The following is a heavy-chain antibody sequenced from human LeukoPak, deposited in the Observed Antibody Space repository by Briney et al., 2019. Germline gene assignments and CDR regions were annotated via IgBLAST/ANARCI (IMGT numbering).Heavy chain of an antibody. J-gene: IGHJ4*02. D-gene: IGHD6-13*01. CDR1: GYTFTSSD. CDR3: ARGRSGLAAAGTYAY. Sequence: GASVKVSCNAAGYTFTSSDINWVRQAAGQGLEWMGWINPNSGRTGYAQKFQGRVTMTANTSISTAYMELSSLRFDDTAVYYCARGRSGLAAAGTYAYCGEGTLITVSS. V-gene: IGHV1-8*01. CDR2: INPNSGRT.